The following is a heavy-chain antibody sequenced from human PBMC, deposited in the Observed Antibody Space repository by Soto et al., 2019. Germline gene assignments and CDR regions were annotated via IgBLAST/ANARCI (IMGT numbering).Heavy chain of an antibody. D-gene: IGHD6-6*01. Sequence: XGSLRLSCAASGFTFSSYGMHWVRQAPGKGLEWVAVISYDGSNKYYADSVKGRFTISRDNSKNTLYLQMNSLRAEDTAVYYCEKGRYSSSGQWGQGTLVTVSS. CDR3: EKGRYSSSGQ. J-gene: IGHJ4*02. CDR1: GFTFSSYG. CDR2: ISYDGSNK. V-gene: IGHV3-30*18.